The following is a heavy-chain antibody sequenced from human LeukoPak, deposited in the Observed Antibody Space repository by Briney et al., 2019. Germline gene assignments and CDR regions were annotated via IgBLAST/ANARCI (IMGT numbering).Heavy chain of an antibody. Sequence: GGSLRLSCAASGFTFSSYSMNWVRQAPGKGLEWVSFINSSSYIYYADYVKGGFTISRENAKNSLYLQMNILRAEDTAVCYCARGLRSTAKVPFDYWGQGTLVTVSS. CDR1: GFTFSSYS. CDR2: INSSSYI. J-gene: IGHJ4*02. D-gene: IGHD5-18*01. CDR3: ARGLRSTAKVPFDY. V-gene: IGHV3-21*05.